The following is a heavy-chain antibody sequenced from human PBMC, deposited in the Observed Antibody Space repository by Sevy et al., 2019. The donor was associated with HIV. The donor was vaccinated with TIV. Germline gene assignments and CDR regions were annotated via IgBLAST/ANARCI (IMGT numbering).Heavy chain of an antibody. J-gene: IGHJ4*02. D-gene: IGHD3-22*01. Sequence: ASVKVSCKVSGYTLTKLSMHWVRQAPGKGLEWMGRFDPEDGETIFAQKFQGRVTMTVDTSKDTAYMELSSLRSEDTAVYYCAAAREYYEDSSGYLDYWGQRTLVTVSS. CDR2: FDPEDGET. CDR3: AAAREYYEDSSGYLDY. CDR1: GYTLTKLS. V-gene: IGHV1-24*01.